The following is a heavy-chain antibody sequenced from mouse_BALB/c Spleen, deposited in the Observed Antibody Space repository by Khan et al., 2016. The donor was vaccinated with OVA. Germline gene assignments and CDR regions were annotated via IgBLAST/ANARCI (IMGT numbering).Heavy chain of an antibody. Sequence: QVQLKESGPGLVAPSQSLSITCTVAGFSLTSYGVNWVRQPPGKGLEWLGVIWGDGGTNYHSTLMSRLSISKDNSQSQAFLKLSSLQTDDTAKYDCAKWGTAKYYAMDYWGQGTSVTVSS. V-gene: IGHV2-3*01. CDR2: IWGDGGT. J-gene: IGHJ4*01. CDR3: AKWGTAKYYAMDY. CDR1: GFSLTSYG. D-gene: IGHD1-2*01.